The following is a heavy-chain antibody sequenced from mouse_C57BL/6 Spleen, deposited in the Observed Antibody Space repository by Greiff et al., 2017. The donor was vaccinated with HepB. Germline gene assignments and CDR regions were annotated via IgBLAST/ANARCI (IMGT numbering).Heavy chain of an antibody. CDR3: ERMGLRAVDY. V-gene: IGHV1-52*01. CDR2: IDPSDSET. Sequence: QVQLQQPGAELVRPGSSVKLSCKASGYTFTSYWMHWVKQRPIQGLEWIGNIDPSDSETHYNQKFKDKATLTVDKSSSTAYMQLSSLTSEDSAVSYCERMGLRAVDYWGQGTSVTVST. CDR1: GYTFTSYW. D-gene: IGHD2-2*01. J-gene: IGHJ4*01.